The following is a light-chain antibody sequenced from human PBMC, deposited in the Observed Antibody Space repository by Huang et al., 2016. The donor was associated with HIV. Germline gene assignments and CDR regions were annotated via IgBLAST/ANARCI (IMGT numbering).Light chain of an antibody. CDR3: QQYKSYPLT. V-gene: IGKV1-16*02. CDR1: QGISSS. CDR2: ASS. J-gene: IGKJ4*01. Sequence: DIQITQSPSSLSASVGDRVTITCRASQGISSSLAWVQQRPGNAPKSLIYASSRLQSGGPSKFSGSGSGTDFTLTISSLQPEDFATYFCQQYKSYPLTFGGGTKVEIK.